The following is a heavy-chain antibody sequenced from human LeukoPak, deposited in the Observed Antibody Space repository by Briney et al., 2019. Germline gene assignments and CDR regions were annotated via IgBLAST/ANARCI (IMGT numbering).Heavy chain of an antibody. CDR3: AKDADISVELVVITSFDS. CDR1: RFPFSTYG. V-gene: IGHV3-23*01. D-gene: IGHD3-22*01. CDR2: ISGSGNRA. J-gene: IGHJ4*02. Sequence: GRTLSLSCAASRFPFSTYGMNWVRQTPGKGLEWVSAISGSGNRAYHADSVKGRFTISRDNPKNMLYLQMDSLRAEDTALYYCAKDADISVELVVITSFDSWGQGTLVTVSS.